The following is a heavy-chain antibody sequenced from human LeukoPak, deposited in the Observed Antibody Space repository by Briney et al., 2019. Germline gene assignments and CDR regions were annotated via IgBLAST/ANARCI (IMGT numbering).Heavy chain of an antibody. CDR3: ARTPWEHYYDSSGSPAAYYYYGMDV. CDR1: GGTFSSYA. J-gene: IGHJ6*02. Sequence: SVKVSCKASGGTFSSYAISWVRQAPGQGLEWMGGIIPIFGTANYAQKFQGRVTITADESTSTAYMELSSLRSEDTAVYYCARTPWEHYYDSSGSPAAYYYYGMDVWGQGTTVTVSS. CDR2: IIPIFGTA. D-gene: IGHD3-22*01. V-gene: IGHV1-69*13.